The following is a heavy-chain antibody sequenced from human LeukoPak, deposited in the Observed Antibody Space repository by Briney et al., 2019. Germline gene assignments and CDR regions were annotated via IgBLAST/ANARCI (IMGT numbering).Heavy chain of an antibody. J-gene: IGHJ4*02. V-gene: IGHV1-18*01. CDR3: ARAIAAAATGDY. CDR1: GYTFTSYG. D-gene: IGHD6-13*01. CDR2: ISAYNGNT. Sequence: ASVKVSCKASGYTFTSYGISWVRDAPGQGLEWMGWISAYNGNTNHAQKFQGRVTMTTDTSTSTAYMELRSLRSDDTAVYYCARAIAAAATGDYWGQGTLVTVSS.